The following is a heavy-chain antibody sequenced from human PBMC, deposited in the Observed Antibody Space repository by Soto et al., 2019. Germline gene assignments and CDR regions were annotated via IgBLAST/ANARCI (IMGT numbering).Heavy chain of an antibody. D-gene: IGHD6-19*01. J-gene: IGHJ4*02. CDR2: ISSSSSYI. Sequence: GSLRLSCAASGFTFSSYSMNWVRQAPGKGLEWVSSISSSSSYIYYADSVKGRFTISRDNAKNSLYLQMNSLRAEDTAVYYCARDPDSSGWYLRGSDYWGQGTLVSFSS. CDR3: ARDPDSSGWYLRGSDY. V-gene: IGHV3-21*01. CDR1: GFTFSSYS.